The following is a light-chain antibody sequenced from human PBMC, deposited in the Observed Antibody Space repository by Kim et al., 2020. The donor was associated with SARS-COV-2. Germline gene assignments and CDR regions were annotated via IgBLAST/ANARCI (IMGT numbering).Light chain of an antibody. J-gene: IGLJ2*01. CDR1: KLGDKY. CDR2: QDD. CDR3: QAWDSAVV. Sequence: SYELTQPPSVSVSPGQTASITCSGDKLGDKYAYWYQQKPGQSPVVVIYQDDKRPSGIPERFSGSNSGNTATLTISRTQSADEADYYCQAWDSAVVFGGGTQLTVL. V-gene: IGLV3-1*01.